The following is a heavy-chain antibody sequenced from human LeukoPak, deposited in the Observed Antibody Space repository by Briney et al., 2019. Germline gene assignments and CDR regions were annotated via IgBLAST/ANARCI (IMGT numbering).Heavy chain of an antibody. J-gene: IGHJ4*02. Sequence: SETLSLTCAVSSGSISSGGYSWSWIRQPPGKGLEWIGYIYHSGSTYYNPSLKSRVIISVDRSKNQFSLKLSSVTAADTAVYYCARVGVVTMDFDYWGQGTLVTVSS. CDR2: IYHSGST. V-gene: IGHV4-30-2*01. CDR3: ARVGVVTMDFDY. CDR1: SGSISSGGYS. D-gene: IGHD4-23*01.